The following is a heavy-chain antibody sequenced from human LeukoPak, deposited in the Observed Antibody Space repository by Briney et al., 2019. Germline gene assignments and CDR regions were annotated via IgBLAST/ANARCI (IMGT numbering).Heavy chain of an antibody. CDR3: AKDRRQTYSSSWFLFDY. CDR2: ISGSGGST. V-gene: IGHV3-23*01. D-gene: IGHD6-13*01. Sequence: VSLRLSCAASGFTFSSYAMSWVRQAPGKGLEWVSAISGSGGSTYYADSVKGRFTISRDNSKNTLYLQMNSLRAEDTAVYYCAKDRRQTYSSSWFLFDYWGQGTLVTVSS. J-gene: IGHJ4*02. CDR1: GFTFSSYA.